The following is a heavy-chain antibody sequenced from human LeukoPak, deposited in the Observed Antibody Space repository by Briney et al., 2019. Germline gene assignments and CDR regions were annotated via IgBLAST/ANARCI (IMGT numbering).Heavy chain of an antibody. CDR2: IYSDGTT. J-gene: IGHJ2*01. CDR1: GFTVSSNY. Sequence: GGSLRLSCAASGFTVSSNYMSWVRQAPGKGLGWASVIYSDGTTYYADSVKGRFTISRDNSKNTLYLQMDSLKAEDTAVYYCARRSVARYWYFDLWGRGTLVTVSS. V-gene: IGHV3-66*01. CDR3: ARRSVARYWYFDL. D-gene: IGHD6-19*01.